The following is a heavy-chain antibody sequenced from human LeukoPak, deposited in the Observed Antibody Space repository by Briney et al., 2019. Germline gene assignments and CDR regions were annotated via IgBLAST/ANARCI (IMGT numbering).Heavy chain of an antibody. D-gene: IGHD3-22*01. CDR3: ARVLFYYDYAFDI. J-gene: IGHJ3*02. CDR1: GYSISSGYY. Sequence: SETLSLTCTVSGYSISSGYYWGWIGPPPGKGLEWIGSIYHSGSTYYNPSLKSRVTISVDTSKNQFSLKLSSVTAADTAVYYCARVLFYYDYAFDIWGQGTMVTVSS. V-gene: IGHV4-38-2*02. CDR2: IYHSGST.